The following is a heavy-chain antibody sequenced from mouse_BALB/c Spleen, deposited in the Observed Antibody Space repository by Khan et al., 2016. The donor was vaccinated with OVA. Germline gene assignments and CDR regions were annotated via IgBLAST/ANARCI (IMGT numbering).Heavy chain of an antibody. CDR2: MSSGSSTI. V-gene: IGHV5-17*02. CDR1: GFTFSSFG. J-gene: IGHJ1*01. CDR3: VRSGGNFHWYFDV. Sequence: EVQGVESGGGLVQPGGSRKLSCAASGFTFSSFGMHWVRQAPKKGLEWVAYMSSGSSTIYYVDTVKGRFTISRDNHKNTLFLQMTSLRSEDTAMYYCVRSGGNFHWYFDVWGAGTSVTVSS. D-gene: IGHD2-1*01.